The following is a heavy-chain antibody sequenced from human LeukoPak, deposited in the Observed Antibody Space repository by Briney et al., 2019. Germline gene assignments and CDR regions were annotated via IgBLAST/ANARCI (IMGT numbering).Heavy chain of an antibody. V-gene: IGHV3-30-3*01. J-gene: IGHJ4*02. CDR1: GFTFSSYA. D-gene: IGHD6-6*01. Sequence: PGGSLRLSCAASGFTFSSYAMHWVRQAPGKGLEWVAVISYDGSNKYYADSAKGRFTISRDNSKNTLYLQMNSLRAEDTAVYYCARDSILDYWGQGTLVTVSS. CDR3: ARDSILDY. CDR2: ISYDGSNK.